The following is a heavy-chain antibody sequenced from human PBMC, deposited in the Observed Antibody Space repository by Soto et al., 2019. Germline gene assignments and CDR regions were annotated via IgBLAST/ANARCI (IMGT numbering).Heavy chain of an antibody. D-gene: IGHD3-10*01. Sequence: GGSLRLSCAASGFTFSGSAMYWVRQAPGKGLEWVGVISPDGSHKYYVDSVKGRFSISRDDSENTLFLQMDNLRPDDTAMYYCARVGSGGGGDYWGQGSLVTVSS. J-gene: IGHJ4*02. V-gene: IGHV3-30*04. CDR1: GFTFSGSA. CDR2: ISPDGSHK. CDR3: ARVGSGGGGDY.